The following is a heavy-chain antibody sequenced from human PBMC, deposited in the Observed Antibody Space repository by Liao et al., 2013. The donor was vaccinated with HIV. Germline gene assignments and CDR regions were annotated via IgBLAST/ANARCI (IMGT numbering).Heavy chain of an antibody. CDR1: GGSISSYY. Sequence: QVQLQESGPRLVKPSETLSLTCTVSGGSISSYYWSWIRQPPGKGLEWIGYIYYSGSTNYNPSLKSRVTMSIDTSKNQFSLNLSSVTAADTAIYYCARDADRYSSGEAFHIWGQGTMVTVSP. J-gene: IGHJ3*02. D-gene: IGHD3-22*01. CDR2: IYYSGST. CDR3: ARDADRYSSGEAFHI. V-gene: IGHV4-59*12.